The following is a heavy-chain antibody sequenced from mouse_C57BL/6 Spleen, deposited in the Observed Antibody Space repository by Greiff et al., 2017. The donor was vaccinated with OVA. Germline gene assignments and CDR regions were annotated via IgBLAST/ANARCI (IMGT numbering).Heavy chain of an antibody. CDR3: AYGSSYGYFDV. CDR2: IVPATGHT. V-gene: IGHV14-3*01. CDR1: GFNIKNTY. Sequence: VQLQQSVAELVRPGASVKLSCTASGFNIKNTYMHWVKQRPEQGLEWIGRIVPATGHTKSAPKFHGKATRTADTSSNTAYLQLSSLTSKDTAIYYCAYGSSYGYFDVWGTGTTVTVSS. D-gene: IGHD1-1*01. J-gene: IGHJ1*03.